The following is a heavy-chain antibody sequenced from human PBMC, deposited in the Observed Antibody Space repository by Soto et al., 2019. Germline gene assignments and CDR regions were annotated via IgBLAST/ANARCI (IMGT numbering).Heavy chain of an antibody. D-gene: IGHD3-22*01. CDR1: GFTLSDYA. V-gene: IGHV3-23*01. CDR2: ISGSGDST. CDR3: AKYAYITTRNDAFDI. Sequence: EVQLLESVGGLEQHGGSLSLSCAASGFTLSDYAMSWVRQAPGKGLELVSAISGSGDSTYYADSVKGRFTISGDNSKSTLYLQMNSLRAEDTAVYYCAKYAYITTRNDAFDIWGQGTKVTFSS. J-gene: IGHJ3*02.